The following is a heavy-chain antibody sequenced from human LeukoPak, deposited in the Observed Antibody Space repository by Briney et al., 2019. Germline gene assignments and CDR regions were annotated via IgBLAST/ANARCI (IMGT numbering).Heavy chain of an antibody. J-gene: IGHJ6*03. Sequence: PGGSLRLSCAASGFTFSIYGMHWVRQAPGKGLEWVAFIRYDAINVWYADSVKGRFTISRDNAKNSLYLQMNSLRAEDTAVYYCARGPYSSSYYYYYYMDVWGKGTTVTVSS. D-gene: IGHD6-6*01. CDR3: ARGPYSSSYYYYYYMDV. V-gene: IGHV3-30*02. CDR2: IRYDAINV. CDR1: GFTFSIYG.